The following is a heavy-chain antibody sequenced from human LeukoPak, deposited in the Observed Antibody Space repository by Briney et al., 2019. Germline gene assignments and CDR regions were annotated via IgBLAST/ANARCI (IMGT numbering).Heavy chain of an antibody. J-gene: IGHJ4*02. Sequence: GGSLRLSCAASGFTCSSYEMNWVRQAPGKGLEWVSYISSSGSTIYYADSVKGRFTISRDNAKNSLYLQMNSLRAEDTAVYYCARAENLGYCSGGSCYATVFDYWGQGTLVTVSS. CDR3: ARAENLGYCSGGSCYATVFDY. CDR1: GFTCSSYE. D-gene: IGHD2-15*01. CDR2: ISSSGSTI. V-gene: IGHV3-48*03.